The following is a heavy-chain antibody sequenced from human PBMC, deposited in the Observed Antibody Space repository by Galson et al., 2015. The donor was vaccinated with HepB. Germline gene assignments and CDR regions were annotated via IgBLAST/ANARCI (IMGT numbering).Heavy chain of an antibody. CDR3: ARYHDSSGPDWYFDL. V-gene: IGHV3-7*01. CDR2: IKQDGSEK. Sequence: SLRLSCAASGFTFSSYWMSWVRQAPGKGLEWVANIKQDGSEKYYVDSVKGRFTISRDNAKDSLYLQMNSLRAEDTAVYYCARYHDSSGPDWYFDLWGRGTLVTVSS. CDR1: GFTFSSYW. D-gene: IGHD3-22*01. J-gene: IGHJ2*01.